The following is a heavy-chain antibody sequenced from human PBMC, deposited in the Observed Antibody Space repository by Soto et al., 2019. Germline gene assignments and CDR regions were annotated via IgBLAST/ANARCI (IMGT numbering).Heavy chain of an antibody. CDR3: ARPLVAPVAGPYYYGMDV. V-gene: IGHV3-33*01. J-gene: IGHJ6*02. D-gene: IGHD6-19*01. CDR1: GFTFNSYG. CDR2: IWYDGNTK. Sequence: GGSLRLSCTASGFTFNSYGFNWVRQAPGKGLEWVAVIWYDGNTKYYADSVKGRFTISRDNLRSTVYLQMNSLTAEDTAVYYCARPLVAPVAGPYYYGMDVWGQGTTVTVSS.